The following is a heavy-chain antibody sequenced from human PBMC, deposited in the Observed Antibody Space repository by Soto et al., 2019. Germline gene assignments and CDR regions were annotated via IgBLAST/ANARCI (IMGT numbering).Heavy chain of an antibody. CDR2: IYHSGST. J-gene: IGHJ4*02. D-gene: IGHD1-26*01. Sequence: SETLSLTCSVSGGPISSSSYYWGWIRQPPGKGLEWIGNIYHSGSTHYNPALKSRVTISVDTSKNQFSLKLKSVTAADTAVYYCTRRGSSGTPVDYWGQGTLVTVSS. CDR3: TRRGSSGTPVDY. V-gene: IGHV4-39*07. CDR1: GGPISSSSYY.